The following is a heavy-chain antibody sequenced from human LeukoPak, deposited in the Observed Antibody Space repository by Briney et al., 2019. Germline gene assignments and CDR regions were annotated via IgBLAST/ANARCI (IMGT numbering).Heavy chain of an antibody. CDR2: ISSSSSYI. CDR1: GFTFRTYS. CDR3: ARAPSPLAVAGTDY. J-gene: IGHJ4*02. Sequence: PGGSLRLSCAASGFTFRTYSMNWVRQAPVKGLEWVSSISSSSSYIYYADSVKGRFTISRDNAENSLYLQMNSLRAEDTAVYYCARAPSPLAVAGTDYWGQGTLVTVSS. D-gene: IGHD6-19*01. V-gene: IGHV3-21*01.